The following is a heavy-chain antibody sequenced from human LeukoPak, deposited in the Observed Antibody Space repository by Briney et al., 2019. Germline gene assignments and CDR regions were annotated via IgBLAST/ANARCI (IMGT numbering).Heavy chain of an antibody. CDR2: INHSGST. CDR3: ARGNLLGYCSSTSCYRGMDV. J-gene: IGHJ6*02. D-gene: IGHD2-2*02. Sequence: SETLSLTCAVYGGSFSGYYWSWIRQPPGKGLEWIGEINHSGSTNYNPPLKSRVTISVDTSKNQFSLKLSSVTAADTAVYYCARGNLLGYCSSTSCYRGMDVWGQGTTVTVSS. CDR1: GGSFSGYY. V-gene: IGHV4-34*01.